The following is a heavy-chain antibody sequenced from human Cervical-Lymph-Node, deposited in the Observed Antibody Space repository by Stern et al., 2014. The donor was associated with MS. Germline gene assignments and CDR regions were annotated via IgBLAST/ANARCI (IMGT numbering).Heavy chain of an antibody. CDR3: ALSSETSDRWYSLGYDL. CDR1: GGTFSKFP. CDR2: IFPVFGTP. J-gene: IGHJ5*02. D-gene: IGHD6-13*01. V-gene: IGHV1-69*01. Sequence: VLLVESGAEVTKPGSSVKVSCKASGGTFSKFPSSCVRQAPGQGLEWMGGIFPVFGTPTYAQEFRGRVTITADVTTSTVYMELSSLRSDDTAVYYCALSSETSDRWYSLGYDLWGQGTLVTVSS.